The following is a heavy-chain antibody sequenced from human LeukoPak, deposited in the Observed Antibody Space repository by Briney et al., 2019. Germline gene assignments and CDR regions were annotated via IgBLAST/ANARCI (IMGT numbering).Heavy chain of an antibody. CDR2: IYHSGST. CDR1: GGSIYSSSYY. Sequence: SETLSLTCTVSGGSIYSSSYYWGWIRQPPGKGLEWIGSIYHSGSTYYNPSLKSRVTISVDRSKNQFSLKLSSVTAADTAVYYCARDFPITMVRGTAFDIWGQGTMVTVSS. J-gene: IGHJ3*02. V-gene: IGHV4-39*07. D-gene: IGHD3-10*01. CDR3: ARDFPITMVRGTAFDI.